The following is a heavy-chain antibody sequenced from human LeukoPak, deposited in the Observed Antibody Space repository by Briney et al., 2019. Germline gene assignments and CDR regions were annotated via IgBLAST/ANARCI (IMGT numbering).Heavy chain of an antibody. CDR2: IYSGGST. CDR3: AAIVGATLNAFDI. D-gene: IGHD1-26*01. J-gene: IGHJ3*02. Sequence: QPGGSLRLSCAASGFTVSSNYMSWVRQAPGKGLEWVSVIYSGGSTYYADSVKGRFTISRDNSKNTLYLQMNGLRAEDTAVYYCAAIVGATLNAFDIWGQGTMVTVSS. CDR1: GFTVSSNY. V-gene: IGHV3-53*01.